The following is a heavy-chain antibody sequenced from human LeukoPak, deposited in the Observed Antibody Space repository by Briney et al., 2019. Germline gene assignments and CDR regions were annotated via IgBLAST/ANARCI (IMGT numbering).Heavy chain of an antibody. V-gene: IGHV3-11*01. CDR1: GFTFSDYY. Sequence: GGSLRLSCAASGFTFSDYYMSWIRQAPGKGLEWVSYISSSGSTIYYADSVKGRFTISRDNAKNSLYLQMNSLRAEDTAVYYCARVSVATTKDAFDIWGQGTMVTVSS. CDR3: ARVSVATTKDAFDI. D-gene: IGHD5-12*01. CDR2: ISSSGSTI. J-gene: IGHJ3*02.